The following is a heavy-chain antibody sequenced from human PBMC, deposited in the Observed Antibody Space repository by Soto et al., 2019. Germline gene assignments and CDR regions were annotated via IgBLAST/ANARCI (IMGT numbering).Heavy chain of an antibody. V-gene: IGHV3-48*02. CDR3: ARDLLVPYDFWSGYYNHGMDV. CDR2: ISSSSSTI. Sequence: GGSLRLSCAASGFTFSSYSMNWVRQAPGKGLEWVSYISSSSSTIYYADSVKGRFTISRDNAKNSLYLQMNSLRDEDTAVYYCARDLLVPYDFWSGYYNHGMDVWGQGTTVTVSS. D-gene: IGHD3-3*01. J-gene: IGHJ6*02. CDR1: GFTFSSYS.